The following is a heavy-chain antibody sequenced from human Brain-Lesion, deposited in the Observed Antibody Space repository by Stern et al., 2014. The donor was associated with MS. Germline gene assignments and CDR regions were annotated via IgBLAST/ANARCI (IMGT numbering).Heavy chain of an antibody. CDR1: GYTLTELS. Sequence: VQLVESGAEVKKPGASVKVSCKVSGYTLTELSMHWVRQAPRKGLEWMGGFDPEDGETIYAQKFQGRVTMTEDTSTDTAYMELSSLRSEDTAVYYCETLSTGAGGNYYRHFDYWGQGTLVTVSS. J-gene: IGHJ4*02. CDR2: FDPEDGET. V-gene: IGHV1-24*01. D-gene: IGHD1-26*01. CDR3: ETLSTGAGGNYYRHFDY.